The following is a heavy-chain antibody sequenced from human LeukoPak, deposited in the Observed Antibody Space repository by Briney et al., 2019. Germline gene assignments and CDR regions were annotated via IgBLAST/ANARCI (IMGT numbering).Heavy chain of an antibody. V-gene: IGHV3-66*04. CDR2: IYSSGST. D-gene: IGHD1-14*01. J-gene: IGHJ4*02. Sequence: GSLRLSCAASGFTVSSSYMSWVRQTPGKGLEWVSIIYSSGSTYYADSVKGRFTISRDNSKNTVYLQLNSLRAEDTAVYYCAKQGLTTSWLYFDYWGQGTLVTVSS. CDR1: GFTVSSSY. CDR3: AKQGLTTSWLYFDY.